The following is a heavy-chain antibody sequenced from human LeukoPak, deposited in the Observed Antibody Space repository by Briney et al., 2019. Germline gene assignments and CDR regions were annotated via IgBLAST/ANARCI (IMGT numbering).Heavy chain of an antibody. CDR1: GGSISSYY. D-gene: IGHD5-24*01. Sequence: KPSETLSLTCTVSGGSISSYYWGWIRQPPGKGLEWIGSIYYSGSTYYNPSLKSRATISVDTSKNQFSLKLSSVTAADTAVYYCARPRRDGYNYSYFDYWGQGTLVTVSS. J-gene: IGHJ4*02. CDR3: ARPRRDGYNYSYFDY. CDR2: IYYSGST. V-gene: IGHV4-39*01.